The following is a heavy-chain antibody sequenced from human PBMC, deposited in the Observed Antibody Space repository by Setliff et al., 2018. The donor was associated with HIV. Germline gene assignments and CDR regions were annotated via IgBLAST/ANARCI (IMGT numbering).Heavy chain of an antibody. CDR3: ARGWEGGMDY. Sequence: ASVKVSCKASGYTFRNHFMHWVRQAPGQGLEWMGRINSNRGGTNFAQKFRARIAMATDTSSNTIYMSLSNVTSEDTAMYYCARGWEGGMDYWGQGTLVTVSS. D-gene: IGHD1-26*01. V-gene: IGHV1-46*01. J-gene: IGHJ4*02. CDR1: GYTFRNHF. CDR2: INSNRGGT.